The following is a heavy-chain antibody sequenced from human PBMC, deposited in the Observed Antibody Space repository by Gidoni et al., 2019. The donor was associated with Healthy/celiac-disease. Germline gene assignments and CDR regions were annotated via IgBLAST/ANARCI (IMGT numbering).Heavy chain of an antibody. CDR3: TRDYEQWLVPNAFDI. CDR2: IRSKADGGTT. CDR1: GFTVGAYA. D-gene: IGHD6-19*01. J-gene: IGHJ3*02. V-gene: IGHV3-49*04. Sequence: EVQLVESGGGLVQPGRSLILSCPASGFTVGAYAMRWVGQAPGKGLGWVGFIRSKADGGTTEYAASVKGRFTISRDDSKSIAYLQMNSLKTEDTAVYYCTRDYEQWLVPNAFDIWGQGTMVTVSS.